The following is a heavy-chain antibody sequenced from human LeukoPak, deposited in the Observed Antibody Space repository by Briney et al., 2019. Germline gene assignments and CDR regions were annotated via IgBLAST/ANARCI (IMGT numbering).Heavy chain of an antibody. Sequence: GRSLRLSCAASGFTFSSYAMHWVRQAPGKGLEWVAVISYDGSNKYYADSVKGRFTISRDNSKNTLYLQMNSLRAEDTAVYYCARGVYYDFWSGYLSASDYWGQGTLVTVSS. CDR1: GFTFSSYA. V-gene: IGHV3-30-3*01. D-gene: IGHD3-3*01. J-gene: IGHJ4*02. CDR3: ARGVYYDFWSGYLSASDY. CDR2: ISYDGSNK.